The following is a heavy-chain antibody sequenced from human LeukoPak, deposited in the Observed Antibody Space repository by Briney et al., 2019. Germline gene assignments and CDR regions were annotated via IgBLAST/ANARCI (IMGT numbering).Heavy chain of an antibody. Sequence: GGSLRLSCAASGFTFSSYAMSWVRQAPGKGLEWVSAISGSGGSTYYADSVKGRFTISRDNSKNTLYLQMNSLRAEDTAVYYCAKAGCSGTSCYYYYNYYMDVWGKGTTVTVSS. CDR1: GFTFSSYA. J-gene: IGHJ6*03. D-gene: IGHD2-2*01. CDR3: AKAGCSGTSCYYYYNYYMDV. V-gene: IGHV3-23*01. CDR2: ISGSGGST.